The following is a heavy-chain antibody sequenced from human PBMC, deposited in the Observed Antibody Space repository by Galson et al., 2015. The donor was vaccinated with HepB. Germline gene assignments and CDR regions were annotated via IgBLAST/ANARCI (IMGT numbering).Heavy chain of an antibody. CDR2: IVVGSGNT. Sequence: SVKVSCKASGFTFTSSAMQWVRQARGQRLEWIGWIVVGSGNTNYARKFQERVTITRDMSTSTAYMELSSLRSEDTAVYYCAAGGYYDSSGYYEYYFDYWGQGTLVTVSS. V-gene: IGHV1-58*02. J-gene: IGHJ4*02. CDR1: GFTFTSSA. D-gene: IGHD3-22*01. CDR3: AAGGYYDSSGYYEYYFDY.